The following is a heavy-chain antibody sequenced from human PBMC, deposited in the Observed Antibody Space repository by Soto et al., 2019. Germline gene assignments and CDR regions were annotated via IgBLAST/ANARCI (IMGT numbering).Heavy chain of an antibody. Sequence: SETLSLTCTVSGGSISSYYWSWIRQPPGKGLEWIGYIYYSGSTNYNPSLKSRVTISVDTSKNQFSLKLSSVTAADTAVYYCARAIYDFWSAREYYYYYYMDVWGKGTTVTVSS. CDR1: GGSISSYY. D-gene: IGHD3-3*01. J-gene: IGHJ6*03. V-gene: IGHV4-59*01. CDR3: ARAIYDFWSAREYYYYYYMDV. CDR2: IYYSGST.